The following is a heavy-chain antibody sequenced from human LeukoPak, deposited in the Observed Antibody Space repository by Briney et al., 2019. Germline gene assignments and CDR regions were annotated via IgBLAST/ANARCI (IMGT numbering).Heavy chain of an antibody. D-gene: IGHD3-16*01. CDR3: ARQRGGGSFDY. CDR2: IYPGDSDT. V-gene: IGHV5-51*01. Sequence: GESLQISCKCSGSSFITYWIGWVRQMPGKGLEWMGIIYPGDSDTRYSPSFQGQVTISVDKSISTAYLQWSSLKASDTAMYYCARQRGGGSFDYWGQGALVTVSS. J-gene: IGHJ4*02. CDR1: GSSFITYW.